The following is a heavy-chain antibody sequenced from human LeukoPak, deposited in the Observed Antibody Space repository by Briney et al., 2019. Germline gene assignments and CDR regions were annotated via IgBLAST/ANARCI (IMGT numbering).Heavy chain of an antibody. CDR2: ISYDGSNK. D-gene: IGHD3-16*01. CDR1: GFTFSSYA. J-gene: IGHJ4*02. V-gene: IGHV3-30*04. CDR3: ARVLGDL. Sequence: PGRSLRLSCAASGFTFSSYAMPWVRQAPGKGLEWVAVISYDGSNKYYADSVKGRFTISRDNSKNTLYLQMNSLRAEDTAVYYCARVLGDLWGQGTLVTVSS.